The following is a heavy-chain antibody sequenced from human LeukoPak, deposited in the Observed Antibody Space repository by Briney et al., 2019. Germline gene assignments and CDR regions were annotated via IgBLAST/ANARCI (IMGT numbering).Heavy chain of an antibody. D-gene: IGHD4-17*01. V-gene: IGHV4-39*07. CDR2: VDSGGNA. J-gene: IGHJ4*02. Sequence: PSETLSLTCTVSGGSISTSGYYWGWIRQPPGKGLEYFASVDSGGNAYYNPSLQSRVTISADTSKNQFSLKLSSVTAADTAVYYCARGGGISVTYYFDYWGQGTLVTVSS. CDR3: ARGGGISVTYYFDY. CDR1: GGSISTSGYY.